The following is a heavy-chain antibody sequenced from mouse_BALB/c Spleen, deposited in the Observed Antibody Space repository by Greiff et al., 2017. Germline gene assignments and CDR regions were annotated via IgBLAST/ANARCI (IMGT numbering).Heavy chain of an antibody. V-gene: IGHV1-14*01. CDR1: GYTFTSYV. Sequence: EVQLQQSGPELVKPGASVKMSCKASGYTFTSYVMHWVKQKPGQGLEWIGYINPYNDGTKYNEKFKGKATLTSDKSSSTAYMELSSLTSEDSAVYYCARSGDGNYDYYAMDYWGRGTSVTVSS. J-gene: IGHJ4*01. CDR3: ARSGDGNYDYYAMDY. D-gene: IGHD2-1*01. CDR2: INPYNDGT.